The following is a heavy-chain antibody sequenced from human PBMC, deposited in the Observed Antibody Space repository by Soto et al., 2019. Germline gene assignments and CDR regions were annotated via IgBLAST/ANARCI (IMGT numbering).Heavy chain of an antibody. CDR3: ARDLSTHVDF. CDR2: IWHDGSNQ. CDR1: GVTLRSYG. Sequence: GGSLRLSCAASGVTLRSYGMHWVRQAPGKGLEWVAVIWHDGSNQVYADSVKGRFTISKDDSENTLYLQMNSLRAEDTAVYYCARDLSTHVDFRGPGTLVTVSS. J-gene: IGHJ4*02. V-gene: IGHV3-33*01.